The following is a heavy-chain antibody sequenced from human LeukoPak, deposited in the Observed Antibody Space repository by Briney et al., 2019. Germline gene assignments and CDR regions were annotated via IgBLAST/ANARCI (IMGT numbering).Heavy chain of an antibody. J-gene: IGHJ5*02. V-gene: IGHV1-69*05. CDR1: GGTFSMYA. CDR2: IIPMFGTA. Sequence: SVKVSCKTSGGTFSMYAISWVRQAPGQGLEWMGRIIPMFGTAYYAQNFQDRVTIITDESTTVAYMRLSSLRFEDTAVYYCARDSYNGSYYDPWGQGTLVAVSS. CDR3: ARDSYNGSYYDP. D-gene: IGHD1-26*01.